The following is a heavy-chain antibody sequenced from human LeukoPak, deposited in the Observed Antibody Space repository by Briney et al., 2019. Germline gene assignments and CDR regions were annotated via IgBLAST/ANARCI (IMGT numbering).Heavy chain of an antibody. V-gene: IGHV3-30*02. CDR3: AKNYLTPLYCSSTSCHDAFDI. CDR2: IRYDGSNK. Sequence: GGSLRLSCAAPGFTFSSYGMHWDRQAPGKGLEWVAFIRYDGSNKYYADSVKGRFTISRDNSKNTLYLQMNSLRAEDTAVYYCAKNYLTPLYCSSTSCHDAFDIWGQGTMVTVSS. D-gene: IGHD2-2*01. CDR1: GFTFSSYG. J-gene: IGHJ3*02.